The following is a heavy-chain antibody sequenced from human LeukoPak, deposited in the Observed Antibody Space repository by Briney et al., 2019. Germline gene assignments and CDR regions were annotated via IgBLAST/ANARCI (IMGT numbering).Heavy chain of an antibody. CDR1: GFTFSSYA. V-gene: IGHV3-30*04. CDR2: ISYDGSNK. J-gene: IGHJ6*03. Sequence: GGSLRLSCAASGFTFSSYAMHWVRRAPGKGLEWVAVISYDGSNKYYADSVKGRFTISRDNSKNTLYLQMNSLRAEDTAVYYCARASIAAFVNYYYMDVWGKGTTVTVSS. CDR3: ARASIAAFVNYYYMDV. D-gene: IGHD6-6*01.